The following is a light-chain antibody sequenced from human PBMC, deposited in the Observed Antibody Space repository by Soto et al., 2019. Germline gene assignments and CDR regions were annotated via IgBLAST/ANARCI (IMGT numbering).Light chain of an antibody. J-gene: IGKJ1*01. V-gene: IGKV1-5*01. CDR3: QHYDSWPWT. Sequence: DIQMTQSPSTLSASVGDRVTITCRASQSIVNWLAWYQQKPGKAPKLLIYDASSLESGVPSRFSGSGSGTEFTLTISSLQPDDFATYYCQHYDSWPWTFGQGTKVDI. CDR2: DAS. CDR1: QSIVNW.